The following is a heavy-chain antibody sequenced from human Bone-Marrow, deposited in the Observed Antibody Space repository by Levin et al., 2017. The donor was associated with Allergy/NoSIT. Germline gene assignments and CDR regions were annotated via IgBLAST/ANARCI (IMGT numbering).Heavy chain of an antibody. CDR2: ITHSGST. Sequence: SETLSLTCAVYGGSFSGYYWSWIRQPPGKGLEWIGEITHSGSTNYNPSLKSRVTISVDTSKNQFSLKLSSVTAADTAVYYCARAVPRRLWFGGTTRYYGMDVWGQGTTVTVSS. D-gene: IGHD3-10*01. CDR3: ARAVPRRLWFGGTTRYYGMDV. CDR1: GGSFSGYY. V-gene: IGHV4-34*01. J-gene: IGHJ6*02.